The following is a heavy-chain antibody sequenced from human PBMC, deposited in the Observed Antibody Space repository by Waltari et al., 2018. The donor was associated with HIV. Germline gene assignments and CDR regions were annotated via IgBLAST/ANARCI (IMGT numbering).Heavy chain of an antibody. Sequence: QLQLQASGPGLGKPSGPLSLPCTFCGGSSSSSSYYWGRLRQPPGKGLEWIGSIYYSGSTYYNPSLKSRVTISVDTSKNQFSLKLSSVTAADTAVYYCARLYYESRGAYWGQGTLVTVSS. CDR2: IYYSGST. J-gene: IGHJ4*02. D-gene: IGHD3-22*01. CDR3: ARLYYESRGAY. CDR1: GGSSSSSSYY. V-gene: IGHV4-39*01.